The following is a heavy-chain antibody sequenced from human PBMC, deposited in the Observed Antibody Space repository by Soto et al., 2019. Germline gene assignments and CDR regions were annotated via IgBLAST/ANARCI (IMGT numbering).Heavy chain of an antibody. D-gene: IGHD3-3*01. CDR2: IYYSGST. Sequence: QLQLQESGPGLVKPSETLSLTCTVSGGSISSSSYYWGWIRQPPGKGLEWIGSIYYSGSTYYNPSLKSRVTISVDTSKNQFSLKLSSVTAADTAVYYCARHPDLEWRWYFDLWGRGTLVTVSS. J-gene: IGHJ2*01. V-gene: IGHV4-39*01. CDR1: GGSISSSSYY. CDR3: ARHPDLEWRWYFDL.